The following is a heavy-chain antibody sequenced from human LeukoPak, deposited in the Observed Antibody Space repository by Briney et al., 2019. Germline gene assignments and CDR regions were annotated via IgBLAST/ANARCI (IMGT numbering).Heavy chain of an antibody. CDR2: ISGSGGST. Sequence: GGSLRLSCAASGFTFSSYAMSWVRQAPGKGLEGVSAISGSGGSTYYADSVKGRFTISRDNSKNTLYLQMNSLRAEDTAVYYCAGRYYYDSSGLDAFDIWGQGTMVTVSS. J-gene: IGHJ3*02. CDR3: AGRYYYDSSGLDAFDI. V-gene: IGHV3-23*01. CDR1: GFTFSSYA. D-gene: IGHD3-22*01.